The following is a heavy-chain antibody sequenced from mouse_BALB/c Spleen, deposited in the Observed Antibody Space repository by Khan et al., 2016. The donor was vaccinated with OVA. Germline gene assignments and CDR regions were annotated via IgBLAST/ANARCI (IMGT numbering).Heavy chain of an antibody. CDR1: GFTFSSYV. CDR2: ISSGGTP. V-gene: IGHV5-6-5*01. D-gene: IGHD2-14*01. CDR3: TREAYRYDEYYFDY. Sequence: EVELVESGGGLVKPGGSLKLSCAASGFTFSSYVMSWVRQTPEKRLAWVASISSGGTPYYPDSVKGRFTISRDNATNILYLQMSSLRSEDTAVYYCTREAYRYDEYYFDYWGQGTTLTVSS. J-gene: IGHJ2*01.